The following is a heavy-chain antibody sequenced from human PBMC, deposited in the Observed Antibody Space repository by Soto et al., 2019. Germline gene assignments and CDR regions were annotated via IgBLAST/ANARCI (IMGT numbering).Heavy chain of an antibody. CDR3: AGVDTAMVRGERYGMDV. V-gene: IGHV1-69*01. D-gene: IGHD5-18*01. J-gene: IGHJ6*02. CDR2: IIPIFGTA. CDR1: GGTFSSYA. Sequence: QVQLVQSGAEVKKPGSSVKVSCKASGGTFSSYAISWVRQAPGQGLEWLGGIIPIFGTANYAQKFQGRVTITADESTSTAYMELSRLRCEDTAVYYCAGVDTAMVRGERYGMDVWGQGTTVTVSS.